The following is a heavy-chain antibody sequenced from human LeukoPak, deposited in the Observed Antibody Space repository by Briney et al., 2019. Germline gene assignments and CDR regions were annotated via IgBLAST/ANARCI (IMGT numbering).Heavy chain of an antibody. Sequence: SVKVSCKASGGTFSSYAISWVRQAPGQGLEWMGGIIPIFGTANYAQKFQGRVTITADESTSTAYMELSSLRSDDTAVYYCARARAIFGVVPSHWGQGTLVTVSS. CDR1: GGTFSSYA. CDR3: ARARAIFGVVPSH. V-gene: IGHV1-69*13. D-gene: IGHD3-3*01. J-gene: IGHJ4*02. CDR2: IIPIFGTA.